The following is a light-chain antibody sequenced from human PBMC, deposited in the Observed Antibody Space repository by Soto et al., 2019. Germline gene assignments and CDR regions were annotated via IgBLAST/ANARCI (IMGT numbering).Light chain of an antibody. CDR1: SSDVGDYNY. V-gene: IGLV2-14*01. CDR2: EVS. CDR3: SSYTSSNTRA. Sequence: QSVLTQPASVSGSPGQSITISCTGTSSDVGDYNYVSWYQQHPGKAPKLMICEVSNRPSGVSTRFSGSKSGNTASLTISGLQAEDEADYYCSSYTSSNTRAFGTGTKVTVL. J-gene: IGLJ1*01.